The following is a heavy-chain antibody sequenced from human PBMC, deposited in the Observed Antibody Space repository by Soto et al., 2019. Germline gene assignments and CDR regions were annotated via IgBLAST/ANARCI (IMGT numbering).Heavy chain of an antibody. CDR2: VYYSGNT. CDR3: ARGVTYRGYSGDDYFVN. J-gene: IGHJ4*02. CDR1: GGSIRGYS. V-gene: IGHV4-59*01. Sequence: SETLSLTCTVSGGSIRGYSWSWIRQPPGKGLEWIGYVYYSGNTNYNPSLRSRVTISVDTSKNQFSLKLSSVTAADTSVYYCARGVTYRGYSGDDYFVNWGQGTLVTVSS. D-gene: IGHD5-12*01.